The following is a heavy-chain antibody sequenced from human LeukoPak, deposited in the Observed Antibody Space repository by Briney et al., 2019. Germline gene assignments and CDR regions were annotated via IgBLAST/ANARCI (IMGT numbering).Heavy chain of an antibody. V-gene: IGHV3-30-3*01. D-gene: IGHD2-15*01. CDR2: ISSDGSNK. CDR3: ARDGGGTRSSNWFDP. J-gene: IGHJ5*02. CDR1: GFTSSSYA. Sequence: GGSLRLSCAASGFTSSSYAMHWVRQAPGKGLEWVAVISSDGSNKYYADSERGRFTISRDNSKNTLYLQMNSLRAEDTAVYYCARDGGGTRSSNWFDPWGQGTLVTVSS.